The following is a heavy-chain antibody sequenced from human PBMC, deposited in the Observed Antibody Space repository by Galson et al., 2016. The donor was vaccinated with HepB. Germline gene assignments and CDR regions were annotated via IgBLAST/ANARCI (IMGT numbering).Heavy chain of an antibody. Sequence: SVKVSCKASGYAFTAYGISWVRQAPEQGLEWMGWISAYNGNTNYAQKLQDRVTMTTVASTATPYMELRSLTSDDTALYYCARGGQQQISADSGGQGTLVTVSS. CDR2: ISAYNGNT. D-gene: IGHD6-13*01. J-gene: IGHJ5*01. CDR1: GYAFTAYG. CDR3: ARGGQQQISADS. V-gene: IGHV1-18*01.